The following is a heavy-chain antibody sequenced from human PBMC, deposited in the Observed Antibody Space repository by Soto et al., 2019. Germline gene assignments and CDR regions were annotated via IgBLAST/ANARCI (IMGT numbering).Heavy chain of an antibody. CDR3: ARETSGVYYYYGMDV. CDR2: ISSSSSYT. D-gene: IGHD2-8*01. Sequence: GGSLRLSCAASGFTFSDYYMSWIRQAPGKGLEWVSYISSSSSYTNYADSVKGRFTISRDNAKNSLYLQMNSLRAEDTAVYYCARETSGVYYYYGMDVWGQGTTVTVSS. V-gene: IGHV3-11*06. J-gene: IGHJ6*02. CDR1: GFTFSDYY.